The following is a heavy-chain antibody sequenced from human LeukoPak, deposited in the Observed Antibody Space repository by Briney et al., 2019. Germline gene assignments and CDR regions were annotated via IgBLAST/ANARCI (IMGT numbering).Heavy chain of an antibody. CDR2: FDPEDGET. D-gene: IGHD6-13*01. CDR1: GYTLTELS. Sequence: ASVKVPCKVSGYTLTELSMHWVRQAPGKGLEWMGGFDPEDGETIYAQKFQGRVTMTEDTSTDTAYMELSSLRSEDTAVYYCATDRLIPLKGIAAAGTFDPWGQGTLVTVSS. V-gene: IGHV1-24*01. CDR3: ATDRLIPLKGIAAAGTFDP. J-gene: IGHJ5*02.